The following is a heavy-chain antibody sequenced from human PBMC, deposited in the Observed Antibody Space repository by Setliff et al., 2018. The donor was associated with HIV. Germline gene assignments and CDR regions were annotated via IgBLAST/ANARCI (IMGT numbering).Heavy chain of an antibody. D-gene: IGHD3-10*01. CDR2: IYTSGST. Sequence: SETLSLTCTVSGGSIRSFFWSWIRQPPGKGLEWIGHIYTSGSTNYNPSLKSRVTMSVDTSKNQFSLNLSSVTAADTAVYYCAREPLHYYGSGSPKDYWGQGTLVTVSS. CDR3: AREPLHYYGSGSPKDY. CDR1: GGSIRSFF. J-gene: IGHJ4*02. V-gene: IGHV4-4*08.